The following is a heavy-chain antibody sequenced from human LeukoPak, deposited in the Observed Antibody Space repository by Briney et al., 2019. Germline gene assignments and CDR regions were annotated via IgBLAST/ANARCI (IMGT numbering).Heavy chain of an antibody. Sequence: PGGSLRLSCAASGFTFDDYGMSWVRQAPGKGLEWVSGINWNGGSTGYADSVKGRFTISRDNAKNSLCLQMNSLRAEDTALCYCAKDYLNWNYVFDYWGQGTLVTVSS. CDR1: GFTFDDYG. J-gene: IGHJ4*02. D-gene: IGHD1-7*01. V-gene: IGHV3-20*04. CDR2: INWNGGST. CDR3: AKDYLNWNYVFDY.